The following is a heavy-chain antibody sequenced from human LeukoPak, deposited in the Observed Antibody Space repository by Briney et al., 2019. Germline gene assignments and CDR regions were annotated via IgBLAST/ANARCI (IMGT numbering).Heavy chain of an antibody. CDR1: GGTFSSYA. Sequence: SVTVSCKASGGTFSSYAISWVRQAPGQGLEWMGGIIPIYGTANYAQKFQSRVTITTDESTSTAYMELSSLRSEDTAVYYCARVGAAAGTWDYWGQGTLVTVSS. J-gene: IGHJ4*02. CDR3: ARVGAAAGTWDY. V-gene: IGHV1-69*05. CDR2: IIPIYGTA. D-gene: IGHD6-13*01.